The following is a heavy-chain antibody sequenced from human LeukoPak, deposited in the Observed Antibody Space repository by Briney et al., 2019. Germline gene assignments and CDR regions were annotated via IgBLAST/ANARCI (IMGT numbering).Heavy chain of an antibody. CDR2: IIPIFGTA. J-gene: IGHJ4*02. CDR3: ARVPYSGSPRRDY. Sequence: GASVKVSCKASGGTFSSYAISWVRQAPGQGLEWMGGIIPIFGTANYAQKFQGRVTITADESTSTAYMELSSLRSEDTAVYYCARVPYSGSPRRDYWGQGTLVTVSS. V-gene: IGHV1-69*13. D-gene: IGHD1-26*01. CDR1: GGTFSSYA.